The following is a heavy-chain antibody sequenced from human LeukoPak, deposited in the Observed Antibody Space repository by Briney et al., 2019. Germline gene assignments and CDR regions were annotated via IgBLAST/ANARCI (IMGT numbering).Heavy chain of an antibody. D-gene: IGHD2-2*01. CDR3: AKDSEVVPAAQFDY. Sequence: GGSLRLSCAASGFTFSSYAMSWVRQAPGKGLEWVSAISGSGGSTYYADSVKGRFTISRDNSKNTLYLQMNGLRAEDTAVYYCAKDSEVVPAAQFDYWGQGTLVTVSS. CDR1: GFTFSSYA. CDR2: ISGSGGST. V-gene: IGHV3-23*01. J-gene: IGHJ4*02.